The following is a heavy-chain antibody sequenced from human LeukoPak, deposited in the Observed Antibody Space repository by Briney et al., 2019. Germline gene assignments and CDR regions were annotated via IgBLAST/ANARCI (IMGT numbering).Heavy chain of an antibody. CDR2: INPNSGGT. J-gene: IGHJ4*02. V-gene: IGHV1-2*02. Sequence: ASVKVSCKASGYTFTGYYMHWVRQAPGQGLEWMGWINPNSGGTNYAQKFQGRVTMTTDTSTSTAYMELRSLRSDDTAVYYCARGIPGGWSGIDYWGQGTLVTVSS. CDR1: GYTFTGYY. D-gene: IGHD6-19*01. CDR3: ARGIPGGWSGIDY.